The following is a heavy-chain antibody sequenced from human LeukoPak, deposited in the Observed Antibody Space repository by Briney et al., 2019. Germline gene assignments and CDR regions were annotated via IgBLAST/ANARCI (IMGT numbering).Heavy chain of an antibody. Sequence: GASLRLSCAASGFTFGSYAMSWVRQAPGKGLEWVSAISGSGGSTYYADSVKGRFTISRDNSKNTLYLQMNSLRAEDTAVYYCAKARIWDSSGLWFDYWGQGTLVTVSS. D-gene: IGHD3-22*01. CDR1: GFTFGSYA. CDR2: ISGSGGST. V-gene: IGHV3-23*01. CDR3: AKARIWDSSGLWFDY. J-gene: IGHJ4*02.